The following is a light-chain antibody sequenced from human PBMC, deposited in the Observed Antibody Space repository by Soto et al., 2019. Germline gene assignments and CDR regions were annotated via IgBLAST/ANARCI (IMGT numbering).Light chain of an antibody. CDR3: SSYISSSTLEV. CDR1: SRDVGGSNY. Sequence: QSALIQPASVSGSPGQSITISCTGTSRDVGGSNYVSWYQHHPHRAPKLLIYEVNYRPSGVSSRFSGSKSGNTASLTISGRQAEDEADDYCSSYISSSTLEVFGVGTKVTVL. V-gene: IGLV2-14*01. CDR2: EVN. J-gene: IGLJ1*01.